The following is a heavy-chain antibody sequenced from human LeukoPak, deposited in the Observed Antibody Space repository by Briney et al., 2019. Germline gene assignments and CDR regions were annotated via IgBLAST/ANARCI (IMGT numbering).Heavy chain of an antibody. CDR1: GGSISGSY. CDR2: IYYKGNA. V-gene: IGHV4-59*01. D-gene: IGHD3-16*01. J-gene: IGHJ6*02. CDR3: AKFWVDYDMIV. Sequence: SETLSLTCTVPGGSISGSYWTWIRQPPGKGLEWIGQIYYKGNADYNPSLKSRVTLSVDTSKNQFSLKLTAMTAADTAVYYCAKFWVDYDMIVWGQGTTVTVS.